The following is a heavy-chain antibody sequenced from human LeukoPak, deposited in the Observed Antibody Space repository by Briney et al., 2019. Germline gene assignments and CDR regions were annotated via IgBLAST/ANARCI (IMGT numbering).Heavy chain of an antibody. V-gene: IGHV3-48*03. D-gene: IGHD3-10*01. Sequence: PGGSLRLSCVVSGFPFSFYELNWVRQAPGKGLEWVSNIGASSIPKYYADSVKGRFSISRDNARNSVYLQMNSLRVEDTALYYCSTEPRLLSYWGQGTLVTVSP. J-gene: IGHJ4*02. CDR3: STEPRLLSY. CDR1: GFPFSFYE. CDR2: IGASSIPK.